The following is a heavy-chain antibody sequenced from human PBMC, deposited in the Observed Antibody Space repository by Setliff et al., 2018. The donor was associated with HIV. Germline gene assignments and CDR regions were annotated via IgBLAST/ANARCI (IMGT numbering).Heavy chain of an antibody. CDR3: ARADYDSLTAYYSSAFDM. J-gene: IGHJ3*02. CDR2: ISNDGSDQ. D-gene: IGHD3-9*01. V-gene: IGHV3-30*08. Sequence: GGSLRLSCGVSAFTFITFAMHWVRQAPGKGPEWVGVISNDGSDQRYAGSVKGRFTISRDNSKSMLYLQMNNLRVDDTAMYYCARADYDSLTAYYSSAFDMWGQGTMVTVSS. CDR1: AFTFITFA.